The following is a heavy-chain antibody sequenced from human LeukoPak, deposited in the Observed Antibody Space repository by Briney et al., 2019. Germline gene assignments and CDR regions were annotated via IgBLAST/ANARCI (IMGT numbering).Heavy chain of an antibody. CDR1: GYTFTSYG. CDR3: ARDWTDYGGNSKAFDY. V-gene: IGHV1-18*01. D-gene: IGHD4-23*01. J-gene: IGHJ4*02. Sequence: ASVKVSCKASGYTFTSYGISWVRQAPGQGLEWMGWISAYNGNTNYAQKLQGRVTMTTDTSTSTAYMELRSLRSDDTAVYYCARDWTDYGGNSKAFDYWGQGTLVTVSS. CDR2: ISAYNGNT.